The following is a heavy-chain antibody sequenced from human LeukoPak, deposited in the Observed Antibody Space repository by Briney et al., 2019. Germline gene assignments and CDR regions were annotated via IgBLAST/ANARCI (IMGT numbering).Heavy chain of an antibody. Sequence: GGSLTLSCAASGFTFSSYEMNWVRQAPGKGLEWVSYINSGGSTIYYADSVKGRFTISRDNAKKSLYLQMNSLRAEDTAVYYCARSRYSNSWLFDYWGQGTLVTVSS. CDR1: GFTFSSYE. D-gene: IGHD6-13*01. CDR3: ARSRYSNSWLFDY. V-gene: IGHV3-48*03. J-gene: IGHJ4*02. CDR2: INSGGSTI.